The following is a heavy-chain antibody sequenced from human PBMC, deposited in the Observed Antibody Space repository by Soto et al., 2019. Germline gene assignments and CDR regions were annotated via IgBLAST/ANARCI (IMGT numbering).Heavy chain of an antibody. Sequence: GGSLRLSCAASGFTFSSYGMHWVRQAPGKGLEWVAVISYDGSNKYYADSVKGRFTISRDNSKNTLYLQMNSLRAEDTAVYYCAKAGHSPGYYFDYWGQGTLVTVSS. CDR3: AKAGHSPGYYFDY. CDR2: ISYDGSNK. V-gene: IGHV3-30*18. J-gene: IGHJ4*02. CDR1: GFTFSSYG. D-gene: IGHD5-18*01.